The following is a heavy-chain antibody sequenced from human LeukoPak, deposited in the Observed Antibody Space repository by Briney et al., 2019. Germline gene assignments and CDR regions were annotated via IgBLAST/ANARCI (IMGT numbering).Heavy chain of an antibody. CDR2: IYSGGST. CDR1: GFTVSSNY. D-gene: IGHD3-22*01. V-gene: IGHV3-53*05. Sequence: GGSLRLSCAASGFTVSSNYMSWVRQAPGKGLEWVSVIYSGGSTYYADSVKGRFTISRDNSKSTLYIQMNSLGAEDTAVYYCAKGLYYYDSSGFPAWGQGTLVIVSS. CDR3: AKGLYYYDSSGFPA. J-gene: IGHJ5*02.